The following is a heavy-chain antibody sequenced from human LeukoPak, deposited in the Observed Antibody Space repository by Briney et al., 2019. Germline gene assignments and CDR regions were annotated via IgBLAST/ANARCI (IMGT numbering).Heavy chain of an antibody. Sequence: GASVKVSCKASGYTFTSYDINWVRQATGQGLEWMGWINPNSGNTGYAQKFQGRVTMTRNTSIGTAYMELSSLRSEDTAVYYCARGPYSSRWYTVVYWFDPWGQGTLVTVSS. CDR2: INPNSGNT. CDR3: ARGPYSSRWYTVVYWFDP. D-gene: IGHD6-13*01. CDR1: GYTFTSYD. J-gene: IGHJ5*02. V-gene: IGHV1-8*01.